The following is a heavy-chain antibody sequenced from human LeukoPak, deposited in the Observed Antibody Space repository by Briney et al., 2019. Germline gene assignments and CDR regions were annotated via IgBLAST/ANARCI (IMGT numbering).Heavy chain of an antibody. CDR3: ARVWFGELSHWFDP. J-gene: IGHJ5*02. CDR2: ISSSSSYI. Sequence: PGGSLRLSCAASGFTFSSYSVNWVREAPGKGLEWVSSISSSSSYIYYADSVKGRFTISRDNAKNSLDLQMNSLRAEDTAVYYCARVWFGELSHWFDPWGQGTLVTVSS. CDR1: GFTFSSYS. V-gene: IGHV3-21*01. D-gene: IGHD3-10*01.